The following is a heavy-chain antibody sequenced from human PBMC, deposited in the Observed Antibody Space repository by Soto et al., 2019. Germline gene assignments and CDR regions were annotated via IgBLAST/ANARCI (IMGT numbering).Heavy chain of an antibody. J-gene: IGHJ5*02. CDR3: SRRAPEGFDP. CDR1: GGSIATSSYF. V-gene: IGHV4-39*02. CDR2: IDSRGTI. Sequence: PSETLSLTCPVSGGSIATSSYFWAWIRRPPGKGLEWIGSIDSRGTIYNNPSLKSRVTISVDTSTHHFSLKLDSVTAADTALYYCSRRAPEGFDPWGQGTLVLVSS.